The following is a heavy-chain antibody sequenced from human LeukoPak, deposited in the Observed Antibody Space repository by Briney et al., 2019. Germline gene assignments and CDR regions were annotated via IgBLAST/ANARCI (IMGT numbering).Heavy chain of an antibody. CDR2: IYYSGST. Sequence: SETLSLTCTVSGGSISSSSYYWGWIRQPPGKGLEWIGSIYYSGSTYYNPSLKSRVTISVDTSKNQFPLKLSSVTAADTAVYYCARQDIVVVPAARGGHWFDPWGQGTLVTVSS. D-gene: IGHD2-2*01. CDR3: ARQDIVVVPAARGGHWFDP. CDR1: GGSISSSSYY. V-gene: IGHV4-39*01. J-gene: IGHJ5*02.